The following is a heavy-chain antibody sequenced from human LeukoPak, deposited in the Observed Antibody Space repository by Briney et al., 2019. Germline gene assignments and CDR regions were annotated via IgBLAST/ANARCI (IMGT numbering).Heavy chain of an antibody. Sequence: GGSLRLSCAASGFTFSNAWMSWVRQAQGKGLEWVGHIKSKTDGGTTDYAAPVKGRFTISRDDSKNTLYLQMNSLKIEDTAVYYCTTDSPLVVVVAATKNWFDPWGQGTLVTVSS. J-gene: IGHJ5*02. CDR1: GFTFSNAW. V-gene: IGHV3-15*01. CDR3: TTDSPLVVVVAATKNWFDP. CDR2: IKSKTDGGTT. D-gene: IGHD2-15*01.